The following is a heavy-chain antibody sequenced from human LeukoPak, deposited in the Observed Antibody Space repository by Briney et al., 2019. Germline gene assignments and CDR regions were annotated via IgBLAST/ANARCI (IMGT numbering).Heavy chain of an antibody. CDR3: ARNGREARHFQH. CDR2: MNPNSGNT. D-gene: IGHD6-6*01. V-gene: IGHV1-8*03. CDR1: GYTFTSYD. Sequence: ASVKVSCKASGYTFTSYDINWVRQATGQGLGWMGWMNPNSGNTGYAQKFQGRVTITRNTSISTAYMELSSLRSEDTAMYYCARNGREARHFQHWGQGTLVTVSS. J-gene: IGHJ1*01.